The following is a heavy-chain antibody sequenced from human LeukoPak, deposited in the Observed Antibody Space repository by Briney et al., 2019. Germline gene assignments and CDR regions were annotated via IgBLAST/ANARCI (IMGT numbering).Heavy chain of an antibody. CDR2: MNPNSGNT. V-gene: IGHV1-8*01. Sequence: ASVKVSFKASGSTFTSYDINWVRQATGQGLEWMGWMNPNSGNTGYAQKFQGRVTMTRNTSISTAYMELSSLRSEDTAVYYCARPYSSSWYYRERFDYWGQGTLVTVSS. J-gene: IGHJ4*02. CDR1: GSTFTSYD. CDR3: ARPYSSSWYYRERFDY. D-gene: IGHD6-13*01.